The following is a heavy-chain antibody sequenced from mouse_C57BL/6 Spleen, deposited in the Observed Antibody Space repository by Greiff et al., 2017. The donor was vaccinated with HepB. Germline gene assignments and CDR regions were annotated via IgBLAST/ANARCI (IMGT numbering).Heavy chain of an antibody. CDR3: ARLYYYGSSPYYYAMDY. CDR2: ISSGGSYT. CDR1: GFTFSSYG. Sequence: VQLKESGGDLVKPGGSLKLSCAASGFTFSSYGMSWVRQTPDKRLEWVATISSGGSYTYYPDSVKGRFTISRDNAKNTLYLQMSSLKSEDTAMYYCARLYYYGSSPYYYAMDYWGQGTSVTVSS. V-gene: IGHV5-6*01. D-gene: IGHD1-1*01. J-gene: IGHJ4*01.